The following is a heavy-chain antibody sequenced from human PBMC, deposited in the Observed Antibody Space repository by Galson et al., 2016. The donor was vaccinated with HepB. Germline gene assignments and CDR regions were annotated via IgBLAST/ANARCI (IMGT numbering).Heavy chain of an antibody. D-gene: IGHD2-21*02. Sequence: SCKASGNTFTSYYIHWVRQAPRQGLEWMGIINPSGRSTTYAQKFQGRVTMTRDTSTSTVYMELSSLRSEDTAVYYRARDWAYCNGDCYHPADYFDYWGPGTLVTVSS. V-gene: IGHV1-46*01. J-gene: IGHJ4*02. CDR3: ARDWAYCNGDCYHPADYFDY. CDR2: INPSGRST. CDR1: GNTFTSYY.